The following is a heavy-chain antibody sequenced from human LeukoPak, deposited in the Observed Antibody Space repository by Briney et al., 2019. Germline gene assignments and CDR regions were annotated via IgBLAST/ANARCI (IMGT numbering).Heavy chain of an antibody. Sequence: GGSLRLSCAASGFTFSDYYMSWIRQAPGKGLEWISYISTSSSYTSYADSVKGRFTISRDNAKNSLWLQMNSLRAEDTAVYYCAADPRVPKSAPDYWGQGTLVTVSS. J-gene: IGHJ4*02. CDR2: ISTSSSYT. CDR3: AADPRVPKSAPDY. V-gene: IGHV3-11*05. CDR1: GFTFSDYY. D-gene: IGHD6-6*01.